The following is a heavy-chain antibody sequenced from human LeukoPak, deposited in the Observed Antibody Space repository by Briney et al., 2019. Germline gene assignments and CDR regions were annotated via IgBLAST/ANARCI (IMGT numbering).Heavy chain of an antibody. CDR3: ARDKVGTGPTHLDY. D-gene: IGHD1-26*01. CDR2: INHSGST. Sequence: SETLSLTCAVYGGSFSGYYWSWIRQPPGKGLEWIGEINHSGSTNYNPSLKSRVTMSVDTSKNQFSLKLSSVTAADTAVYYCARDKVGTGPTHLDYWGQGALVTVSS. V-gene: IGHV4-34*01. J-gene: IGHJ4*02. CDR1: GGSFSGYY.